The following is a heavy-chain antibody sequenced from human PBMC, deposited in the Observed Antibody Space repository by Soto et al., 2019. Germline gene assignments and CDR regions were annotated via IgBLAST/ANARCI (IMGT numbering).Heavy chain of an antibody. CDR1: GGSFSGYY. V-gene: IGHV4-34*01. Sequence: SETLSLTCAVYGGSFSGYYWSWIRQPPGKGLEWIGEINHSGSTNYNPSLKSRVTISVDTSKNQFSLKLRSDDTAVYYCASGYCSGGSCFDFDYWGQGTLVTVSS. J-gene: IGHJ4*02. CDR3: ASGYCSGGSCFDFDY. CDR2: INHSGST. D-gene: IGHD2-15*01.